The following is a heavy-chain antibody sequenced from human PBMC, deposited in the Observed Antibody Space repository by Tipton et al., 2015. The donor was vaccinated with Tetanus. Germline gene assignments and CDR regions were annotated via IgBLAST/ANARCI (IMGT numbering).Heavy chain of an antibody. J-gene: IGHJ3*02. CDR2: IYPTGNT. CDR3: ARDKRLADRTPFDM. D-gene: IGHD6-6*01. CDR1: GGSIDSFY. Sequence: LRLSCTVSGGSIDSFYWTWLRQPAGKPLEWIGRIYPTGNTKYNPSLMSRVAMSVDMSRNQFSLRPNSVTSADTAVYYCARDKRLADRTPFDMWGLGTLVTVSS. V-gene: IGHV4-4*07.